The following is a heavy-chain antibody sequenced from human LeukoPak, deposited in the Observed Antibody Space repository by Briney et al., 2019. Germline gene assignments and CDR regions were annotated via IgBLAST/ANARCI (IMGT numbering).Heavy chain of an antibody. D-gene: IGHD3-9*01. CDR2: ISWVGSDT. CDR1: GFTFDDYA. J-gene: IGHJ4*02. Sequence: GGSLRLSCAASGFTFDDYAMHWVRQAPGKGLEWVSLISWVGSDTYYADSVKGRFTISRDNSKNSLYLQMNSLRNEDSALYYCAKAFDILTGPPDYWGQGTLVTVSS. V-gene: IGHV3-43*01. CDR3: AKAFDILTGPPDY.